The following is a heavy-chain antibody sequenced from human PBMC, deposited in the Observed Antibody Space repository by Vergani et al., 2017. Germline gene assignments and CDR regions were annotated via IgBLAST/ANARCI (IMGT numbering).Heavy chain of an antibody. V-gene: IGHV3-21*01. CDR1: GFTFGSNG. CDR2: IISRIVYI. Sequence: EVQLVESGGGLVKPGGSLELSFAASGFTFGSNGLNWVRRAPGKGLEWFSSIISRIVYIYYADSVKGRFTISRDNAKNSLYLQMNSLRAEDTAVYYCARYPPYGSSRLGMDVWGKGTTVTVSS. J-gene: IGHJ6*04. D-gene: IGHD6-13*01. CDR3: ARYPPYGSSRLGMDV.